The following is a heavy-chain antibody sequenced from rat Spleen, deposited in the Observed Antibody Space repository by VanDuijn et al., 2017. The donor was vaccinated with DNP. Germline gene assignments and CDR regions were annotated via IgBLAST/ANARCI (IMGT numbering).Heavy chain of an antibody. CDR3: ARQGIVMPYWYFDF. Sequence: QVQLEESGPGLMQPSETLSLTCTVSGFSLTSNGVGWVRQPLGKGLVWMGTIWAGGSTNYNSAVQSRLSISRDTSKSQVFLKMNSLQPEDTGTYYCARQGIVMPYWYFDFWGPGTMVTVSS. D-gene: IGHD1-12*01. CDR2: IWAGGST. V-gene: IGHV2-72*01. CDR1: GFSLTSNG. J-gene: IGHJ1*01.